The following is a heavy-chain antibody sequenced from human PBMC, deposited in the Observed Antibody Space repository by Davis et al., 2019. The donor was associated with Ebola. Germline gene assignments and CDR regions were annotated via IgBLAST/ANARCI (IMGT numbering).Heavy chain of an antibody. D-gene: IGHD6-13*01. Sequence: AASVKVSCKASGYTFTTYYMHWVRQAPGQGLEWMGIINPSGGSTNYAQKFQGRVTMTRDTSTSTVYMELSSLRSEDTAVYYCAREEQQLVRSYYYGMDVWGQGTTVTVSS. CDR1: GYTFTTYY. J-gene: IGHJ6*02. CDR3: AREEQQLVRSYYYGMDV. V-gene: IGHV1-46*01. CDR2: INPSGGST.